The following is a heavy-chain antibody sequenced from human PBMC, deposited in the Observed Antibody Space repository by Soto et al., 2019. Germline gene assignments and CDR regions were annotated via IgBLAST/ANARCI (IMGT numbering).Heavy chain of an antibody. CDR3: AREVWLNDYYYYGMDV. CDR2: IYYSGST. D-gene: IGHD3-9*01. Sequence: QVQLQESGPGMVKPSETLSLTCTVSGGSISSYYWSWIRQPPGKGLEWIGYIYYSGSTNYNPSLKSRVTISVDTSKNQFSLKLSSVTAADTAVYYCAREVWLNDYYYYGMDVWGQGTTVTVSS. V-gene: IGHV4-59*01. CDR1: GGSISSYY. J-gene: IGHJ6*02.